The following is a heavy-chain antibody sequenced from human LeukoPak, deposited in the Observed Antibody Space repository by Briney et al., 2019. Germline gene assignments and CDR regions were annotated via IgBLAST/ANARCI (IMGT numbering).Heavy chain of an antibody. J-gene: IGHJ4*02. CDR1: GDSVSGYY. CDR2: THHSGNT. CDR3: ARVSYGSGTYYFDY. V-gene: IGHV4-59*02. Sequence: SETLSLTCIVSGDSVSGYYWNWIRQPPGKGLEWIGYTHHSGNTLYNPSLKSRVTISVDTSKNQFSLKLSSVTAADTAVYYCARVSYGSGTYYFDYWGQGTLVTVSS. D-gene: IGHD3-10*01.